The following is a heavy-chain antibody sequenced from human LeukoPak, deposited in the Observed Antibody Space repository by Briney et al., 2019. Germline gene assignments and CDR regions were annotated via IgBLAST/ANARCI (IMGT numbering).Heavy chain of an antibody. CDR2: INPRDGET. J-gene: IGHJ4*02. CDR1: GYTFTGYY. Sequence: ASVKVSCKASGYTFTGYYIHWVRQAPGQGLEWMGRINPRDGETNFAQKFQGRVTMTSDTSISTAYMELRSLRSDDTAVYYCARPGTGPGYFDYWGQGTLVTVSS. D-gene: IGHD1-1*01. CDR3: ARPGTGPGYFDY. V-gene: IGHV1-2*06.